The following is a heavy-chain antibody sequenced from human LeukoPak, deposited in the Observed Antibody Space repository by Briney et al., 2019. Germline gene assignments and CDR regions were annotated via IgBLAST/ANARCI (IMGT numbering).Heavy chain of an antibody. Sequence: GGSLRLSCAASGFTFSCYWMSWVRQVPGKGLEWVSNIKQDGSEKYYVDSVKGRFTISRDNAKNSLYLQMNSLRAEDTAVYYCARGSVYYYDSSGYDYWGQGTLVTVSS. CDR2: IKQDGSEK. CDR3: ARGSVYYYDSSGYDY. V-gene: IGHV3-7*01. J-gene: IGHJ4*02. D-gene: IGHD3-22*01. CDR1: GFTFSCYW.